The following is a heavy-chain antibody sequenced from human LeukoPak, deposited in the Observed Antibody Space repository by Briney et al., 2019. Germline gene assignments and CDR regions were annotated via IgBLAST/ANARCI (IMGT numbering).Heavy chain of an antibody. V-gene: IGHV3-74*01. CDR3: ARDPRNKGFDP. CDR1: GFTFSGYW. J-gene: IGHJ5*02. Sequence: GGSLRLSCAASGFTFSGYWMHWARQSPGKGLVWVSCINGDGSDTRCADSVKGRFTISRDNAKNTLYLQMNSLRVEDTAVYYCARDPRNKGFDPWGQGTLVTVSS. D-gene: IGHD1/OR15-1a*01. CDR2: INGDGSDT.